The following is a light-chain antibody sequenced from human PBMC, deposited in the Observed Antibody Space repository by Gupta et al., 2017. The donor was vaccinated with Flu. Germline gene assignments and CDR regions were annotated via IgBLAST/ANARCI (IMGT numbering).Light chain of an antibody. Sequence: DIQMTQPPSSMSASVGNRVTITCRRSQSISSYLHWYQQKPGHAPKLLIYAASSLPSGVPERFSGSGSGTDFTLTISSLQPEDFAMYYCQQNYSTPCTFGQGTKLEIK. CDR1: QSISSY. J-gene: IGKJ2*02. CDR3: QQNYSTPCT. V-gene: IGKV1-39*01. CDR2: AAS.